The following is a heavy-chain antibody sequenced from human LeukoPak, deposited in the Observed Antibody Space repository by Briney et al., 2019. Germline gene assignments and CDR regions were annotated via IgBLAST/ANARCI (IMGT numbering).Heavy chain of an antibody. J-gene: IGHJ3*02. CDR1: RFTFSTYW. V-gene: IGHV3-11*04. Sequence: PGGSLRLSCAASRFTFSTYWMSWIRQAPGKGLEWVSYISSSGSTIYYADSVKGRFTISRDNAKSSLYLQMNSLRAEDTAVYYCAGTLARGAFDIWGQGTMVTVSS. CDR3: AGTLARGAFDI. D-gene: IGHD2/OR15-2a*01. CDR2: ISSSGSTI.